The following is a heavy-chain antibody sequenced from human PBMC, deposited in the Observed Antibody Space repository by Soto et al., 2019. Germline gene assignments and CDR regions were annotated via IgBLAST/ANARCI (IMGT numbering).Heavy chain of an antibody. V-gene: IGHV4-59*01. CDR2: IYYSGST. J-gene: IGHJ5*02. D-gene: IGHD3-9*01. CDR3: ARDRPYYYILTGYYFNWFDP. Sequence: QVQLQESGPGLVKPSETLSLTCTVSGGSISSYYWSWIRQPPGKGLEWIGYIYYSGSTNYNPSLKSRVTISVDTSKNQFSLKLSSVTAADTAVYYCARDRPYYYILTGYYFNWFDPWGQGTLVTVSS. CDR1: GGSISSYY.